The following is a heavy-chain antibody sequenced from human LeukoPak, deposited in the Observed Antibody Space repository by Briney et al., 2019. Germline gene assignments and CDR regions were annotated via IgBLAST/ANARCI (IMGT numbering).Heavy chain of an antibody. CDR1: GGSFSGNY. D-gene: IGHD3-16*01. CDR2: INHSGSS. Sequence: ASETLSLTCAVYGGSFSGNYWSWIRQPPGKGLEWIGEINHSGSSNYNPSLKSRVTISVDTSKNQVSLKLSSVTAADTAVYYCVGGSGVHHYYYYYGMDVWGQGTTVTVSS. J-gene: IGHJ6*02. V-gene: IGHV4-34*03. CDR3: VGGSGVHHYYYYYGMDV.